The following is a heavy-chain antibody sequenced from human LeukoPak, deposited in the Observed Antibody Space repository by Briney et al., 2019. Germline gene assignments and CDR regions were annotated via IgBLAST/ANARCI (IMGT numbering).Heavy chain of an antibody. V-gene: IGHV3-7*01. D-gene: IGHD1-26*01. Sequence: GGSLRLSCAASGFTFSSHWMSWVRQAPGKGLEWVANIKQDGSEKYYVDSVKGRFTISRDNAKNSLYLQMNSLRAEDTAVYYCAREKTGGSGSFHYYYYMDVWGKGTTVTVSS. CDR1: GFTFSSHW. J-gene: IGHJ6*03. CDR2: IKQDGSEK. CDR3: AREKTGGSGSFHYYYYMDV.